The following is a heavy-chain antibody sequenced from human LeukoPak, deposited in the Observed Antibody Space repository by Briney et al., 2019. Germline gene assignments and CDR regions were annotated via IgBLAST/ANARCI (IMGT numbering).Heavy chain of an antibody. V-gene: IGHV4-30-4*01. D-gene: IGHD6-13*01. Sequence: SQTLSLTCTVSGGSISSGDYYWSWIRQPPGKGLGWIGYIYYSGSTYYNPSLKSRVTISVDTSKNQFSLKLSSVTAADTAVYYCARVKAAAGVKRFDYWGQGTLVTVSS. CDR2: IYYSGST. J-gene: IGHJ4*02. CDR1: GGSISSGDYY. CDR3: ARVKAAAGVKRFDY.